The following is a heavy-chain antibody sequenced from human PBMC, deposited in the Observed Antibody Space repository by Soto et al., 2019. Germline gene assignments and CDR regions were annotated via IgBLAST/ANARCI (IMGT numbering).Heavy chain of an antibody. CDR2: FYYSGNT. CDR1: CGSISTSTFY. J-gene: IGHJ6*02. CDR3: ARAHYGDYGYGMDV. V-gene: IGHV4-39*07. Sequence: SETLSLTCTVACGSISTSTFYWGWMRQPPGKGLEWIAYFYYSGNTYYNPSLKSRVTISVDRSKNQFSLKLSSVTAADTAVYYCARAHYGDYGYGMDVWGQGTTVTVSS. D-gene: IGHD4-17*01.